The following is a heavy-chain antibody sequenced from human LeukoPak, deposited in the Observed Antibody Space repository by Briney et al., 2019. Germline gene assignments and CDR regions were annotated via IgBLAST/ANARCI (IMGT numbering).Heavy chain of an antibody. CDR1: GYTFTTYG. CDR3: ARDMGLAYCSGGSCPFDY. V-gene: IGHV1-46*01. J-gene: IGHJ4*02. D-gene: IGHD2-15*01. Sequence: ASVKVSCKASGYTFTTYGLSWVRQAPGQGLEWMGIINPSVGSTRHSQKFQGRVTMTRDTSTSTVYMELSSLISDDTAVYYCARDMGLAYCSGGSCPFDYWGQGTRVTVSS. CDR2: INPSVGST.